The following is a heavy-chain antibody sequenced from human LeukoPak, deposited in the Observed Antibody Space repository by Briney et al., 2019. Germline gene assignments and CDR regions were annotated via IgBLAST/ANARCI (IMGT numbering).Heavy chain of an antibody. D-gene: IGHD3-10*01. CDR2: ISGSGGSR. V-gene: IGHV3-23*01. J-gene: IGHJ6*03. Sequence: PGGSLRLSCAVSGFTFSSYGMSWVRQAPGKGLEWVSAISGSGGSRYYADSVKGRFTISRDNSKNTLYLQMNSLRAEDTAVYYCTKLIWFGELAPPHYYMDVWGKGTTVTISS. CDR3: TKLIWFGELAPPHYYMDV. CDR1: GFTFSSYG.